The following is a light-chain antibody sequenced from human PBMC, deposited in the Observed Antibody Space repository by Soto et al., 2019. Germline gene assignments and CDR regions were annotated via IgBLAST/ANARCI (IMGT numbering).Light chain of an antibody. J-gene: IGKJ2*01. CDR1: QNIGSAF. CDR3: QSYDNSIHT. V-gene: IGKV3-20*01. CDR2: GSS. Sequence: EFVLTQSPGTLSLSPGETAALSCRASQNIGSAFLAWYQQRPGQSPRLLIYGSSTRAAGIPDKFRGSRSGSDFTLTISRLEPEDFAVYYCQSYDNSIHTFGQGDKLEIK.